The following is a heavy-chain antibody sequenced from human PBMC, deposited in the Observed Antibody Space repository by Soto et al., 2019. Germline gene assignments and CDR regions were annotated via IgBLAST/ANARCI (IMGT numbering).Heavy chain of an antibody. J-gene: IGHJ6*02. CDR1: GGSISSSSYY. CDR3: ARHEAYYDFWSPSYYYYGMDV. CDR2: IYYSGST. Sequence: PSETLSLTCTVSGGSISSSSYYWGWIRQPPGKGLEWIGSIYYSGSTYYNPSLKSRVTISVDTSKNQFSLKLSSVTAADTAVYYCARHEAYYDFWSPSYYYYGMDVWGQGNTVTVSS. V-gene: IGHV4-39*01. D-gene: IGHD3-3*01.